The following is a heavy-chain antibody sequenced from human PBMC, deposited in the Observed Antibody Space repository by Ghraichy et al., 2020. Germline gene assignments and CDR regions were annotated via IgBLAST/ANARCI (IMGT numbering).Heavy chain of an antibody. CDR2: ISGSGGST. J-gene: IGHJ4*02. Sequence: GESLNISCAASGFTFSSYAMSWVRQAPGKGLEWVSAISGSGGSTYYADSVKGRFTISRDNSKNTLYLQMNSLRAEDTAVYYCAKRDYVWGSYLMEEWGQGTLVTVSS. CDR1: GFTFSSYA. CDR3: AKRDYVWGSYLMEE. V-gene: IGHV3-23*01. D-gene: IGHD3-16*01.